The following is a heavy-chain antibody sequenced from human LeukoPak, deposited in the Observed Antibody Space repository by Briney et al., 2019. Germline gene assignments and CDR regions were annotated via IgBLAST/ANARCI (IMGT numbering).Heavy chain of an antibody. CDR3: AREGGYSYGYRVVDY. Sequence: GGSLRLSCAASGFTFSSYSMNWVRQAPGKGLEWVSSISSSSSYIYYADSVKGRFTISRDNAKNSLYLQMNSLRAEDTAVYYCAREGGYSYGYRVVDYWGQGTLVTVSS. CDR1: GFTFSSYS. D-gene: IGHD5-18*01. J-gene: IGHJ4*02. V-gene: IGHV3-21*01. CDR2: ISSSSSYI.